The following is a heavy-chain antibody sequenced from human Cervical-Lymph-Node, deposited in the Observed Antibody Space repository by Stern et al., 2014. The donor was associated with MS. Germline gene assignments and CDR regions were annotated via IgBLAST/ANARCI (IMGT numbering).Heavy chain of an antibody. J-gene: IGHJ4*02. Sequence: QVQLMQSGAEVKKPGSSVKVSCKASGDTFSSYAINWVRQVPGQELEWMGGITPVFGTTNYAQKFQGRVTITADKSTNTAYMELMTLRSEDTAVYYCARGGGLVGYFDYWGQGTLVSVSS. CDR1: GDTFSSYA. CDR3: ARGGGLVGYFDY. V-gene: IGHV1-69*06. D-gene: IGHD1-26*01. CDR2: ITPVFGTT.